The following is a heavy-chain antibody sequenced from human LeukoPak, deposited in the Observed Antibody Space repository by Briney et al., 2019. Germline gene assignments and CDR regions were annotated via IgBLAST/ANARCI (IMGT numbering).Heavy chain of an antibody. CDR3: ARGPLSSLKSRFLEWLFNYYFDY. D-gene: IGHD3-3*01. Sequence: PGGSLRLSCAASGFTFSSYSMNWVRQAPGKGLEWVSYISSSSSTIYYADSVKGRFTISRDNAKNSLYLQMNSLRAEDTAVYYCARGPLSSLKSRFLEWLFNYYFDYWGQGTLVTVSS. V-gene: IGHV3-48*01. CDR2: ISSSSSTI. J-gene: IGHJ4*02. CDR1: GFTFSSYS.